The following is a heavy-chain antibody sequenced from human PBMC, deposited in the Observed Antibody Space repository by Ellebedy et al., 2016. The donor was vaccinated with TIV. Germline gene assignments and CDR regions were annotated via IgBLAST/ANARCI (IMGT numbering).Heavy chain of an antibody. CDR1: GISISSDDYY. J-gene: IGHJ4*02. D-gene: IGHD5-12*01. Sequence: MPSETLSLTCTVSGISISSDDYYWTWIRQHPGKGLEWIGYVHKRGSTYSNPSLTSRMTISIDTSKNQFSLRMHSVTAADAAVYYCARGAGGYGGYDVYYFDLWGQGTLVTVSP. V-gene: IGHV4-31*03. CDR2: VHKRGST. CDR3: ARGAGGYGGYDVYYFDL.